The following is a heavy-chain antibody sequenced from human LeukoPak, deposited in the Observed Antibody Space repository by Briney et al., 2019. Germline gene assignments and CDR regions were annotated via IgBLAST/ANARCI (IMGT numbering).Heavy chain of an antibody. D-gene: IGHD3-3*01. J-gene: IGHJ4*02. CDR1: GGSISSYY. Sequence: KPSETLSLTCTVSGGSISSYYWSWIRQPPGKGLEWIGYIYYSGSTNYNPSLKSRVTISVDTSKNQFSLKLSSVTAADTAVYYCARTDYDFWSGYPYYFDYWGQGTLVTVSS. CDR2: IYYSGST. V-gene: IGHV4-59*01. CDR3: ARTDYDFWSGYPYYFDY.